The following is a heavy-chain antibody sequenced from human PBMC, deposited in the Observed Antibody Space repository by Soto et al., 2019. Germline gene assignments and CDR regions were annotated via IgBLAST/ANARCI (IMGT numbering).Heavy chain of an antibody. Sequence: HVQLVESGGGVVQPGRSLRLSCAASGFTFSSYGMHWVRQAPGKGLEWVAVISYDGSNKYYADSVKGRFTISRDNSKNTLYLQMNSLRAEDTAVYYCAKETYSGPLDYWGQGTLGTVSS. D-gene: IGHD2-15*01. J-gene: IGHJ4*02. CDR2: ISYDGSNK. CDR1: GFTFSSYG. V-gene: IGHV3-30*18. CDR3: AKETYSGPLDY.